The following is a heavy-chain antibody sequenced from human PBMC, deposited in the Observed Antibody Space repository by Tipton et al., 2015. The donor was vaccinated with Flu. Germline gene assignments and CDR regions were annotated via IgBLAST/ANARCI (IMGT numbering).Heavy chain of an antibody. Sequence: LRLSCAASGFTVSTNHMSWVRQPPGEGLEWIGSIYYSGSTYYNPSLESRVTISLDTSKKQFSLKLSSVTAADTAVYYCARQKGGISSGYYYYFDYWGQGTLVTVSS. D-gene: IGHD3-22*01. V-gene: IGHV4-39*07. J-gene: IGHJ4*01. CDR1: GFTVSTNH. CDR3: ARQKGGISSGYYYYFDY. CDR2: IYYSGST.